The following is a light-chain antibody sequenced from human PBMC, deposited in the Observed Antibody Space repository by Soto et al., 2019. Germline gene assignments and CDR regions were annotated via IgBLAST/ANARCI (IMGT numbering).Light chain of an antibody. Sequence: DIQMTQSPSSLSASVGDRVTITCRASQSISSYLNWYQQKPGKAPKLLISVTSTLQSGVPYRFSGSASGTAFTLIISSLQPEDFATYYCQQSYNTPLTFGGGTKVEVK. CDR3: QQSYNTPLT. CDR1: QSISSY. V-gene: IGKV1-39*01. J-gene: IGKJ4*01. CDR2: VTS.